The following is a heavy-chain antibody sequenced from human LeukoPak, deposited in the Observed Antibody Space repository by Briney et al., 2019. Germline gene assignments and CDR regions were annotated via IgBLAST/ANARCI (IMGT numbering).Heavy chain of an antibody. D-gene: IGHD4-17*01. CDR1: GFTFSSYG. V-gene: IGHV3-30*18. CDR3: AKGRGTTVTSAANY. J-gene: IGHJ4*02. Sequence: PGGSLRLSRAASGFTFSSYGMHWVRQAPGKGLEWVAVISYDGSNKYYADSVKDRFTISRDNSKNTLSLQMNSLRAEDTAVYYCAKGRGTTVTSAANYWGQGTLVTVSS. CDR2: ISYDGSNK.